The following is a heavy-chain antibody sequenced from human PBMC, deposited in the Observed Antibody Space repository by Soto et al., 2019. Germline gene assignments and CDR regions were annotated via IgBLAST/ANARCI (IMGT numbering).Heavy chain of an antibody. Sequence: QLQLQESGPGLVKPSETLSLTCTVSGGSISSSSYYWGWIRQPPGKGLEWIGSIYYSGSTYYNPSLKSRVTISVDTSKNQFSLKLSSVTAADTAVYYCERHNSGWPSFDYWGQGTLVTVSS. V-gene: IGHV4-39*01. CDR3: ERHNSGWPSFDY. J-gene: IGHJ4*02. CDR2: IYYSGST. CDR1: GGSISSSSYY. D-gene: IGHD6-19*01.